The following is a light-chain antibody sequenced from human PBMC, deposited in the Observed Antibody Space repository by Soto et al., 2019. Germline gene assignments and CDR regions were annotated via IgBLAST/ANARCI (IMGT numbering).Light chain of an antibody. CDR3: QDRSNVLT. V-gene: IGKV3-11*01. CDR1: QSVGTY. CDR2: DAF. J-gene: IGKJ4*01. Sequence: EIVLTQSPATLSLSPGERATLSCRASQSVGTYLAWYQQKPGQTPRLLIYDAFHRAPGIPARFSGSGSGTDFTLTTAGLGAGGFAGYYCQDRSNVLTSGGGTDVDIK.